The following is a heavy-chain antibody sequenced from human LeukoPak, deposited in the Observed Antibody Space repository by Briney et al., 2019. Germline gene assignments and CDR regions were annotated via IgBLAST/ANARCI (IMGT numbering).Heavy chain of an antibody. D-gene: IGHD6-13*01. CDR2: ISSSSSTI. Sequence: GGSLRLSCAASGFTFSNYNINWVRQAPGKGLEWVSYISSSSSTIYYADSVKGRFTISRDNAKNSLYLQMNSLRAEDTAVYYCARDSSSWYSPLHYFDYWGQGTLVTVSS. CDR1: GFTFSNYN. V-gene: IGHV3-48*04. J-gene: IGHJ4*02. CDR3: ARDSSSWYSPLHYFDY.